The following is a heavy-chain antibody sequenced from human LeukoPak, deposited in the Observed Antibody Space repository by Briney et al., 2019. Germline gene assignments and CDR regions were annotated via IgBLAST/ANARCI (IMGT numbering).Heavy chain of an antibody. D-gene: IGHD6-19*01. Sequence: PSETLSLTCAVYGGSFSGYDWSWIRRPPGKGLEWIGEVNHSGSTKYNPSLKSRVTISVETSKNQFSLKLSSVTAADTAVYYCARRFLGVWYKPFDYWGQGTLVTVSS. CDR3: ARRFLGVWYKPFDY. V-gene: IGHV4-34*01. CDR2: VNHSGST. CDR1: GGSFSGYD. J-gene: IGHJ4*02.